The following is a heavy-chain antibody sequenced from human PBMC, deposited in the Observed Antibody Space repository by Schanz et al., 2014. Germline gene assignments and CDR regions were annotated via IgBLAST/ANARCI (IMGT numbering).Heavy chain of an antibody. Sequence: QVQLVQSGAEVKKPGASVKVSCKASGYTFTGYYMHWVRQAPGQGLEWMGWINPNSGGTNYAQKFQGRVTMTRDTSTSTAYMELSSLRSEDTAVYYCATCSGGTCHAKPVLDNWGQGTLVTVSS. J-gene: IGHJ4*02. CDR1: GYTFTGYY. CDR2: INPNSGGT. V-gene: IGHV1-2*02. CDR3: ATCSGGTCHAKPVLDN. D-gene: IGHD2-15*01.